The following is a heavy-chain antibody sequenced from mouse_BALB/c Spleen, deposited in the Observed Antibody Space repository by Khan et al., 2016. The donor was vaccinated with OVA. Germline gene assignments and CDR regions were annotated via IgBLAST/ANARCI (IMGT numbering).Heavy chain of an antibody. CDR1: GYSITSNYA. J-gene: IGHJ4*01. V-gene: IGHV3-2*02. D-gene: IGHD1-1*01. CDR3: TRGNYYGYAMDY. CDR2: ISYSGTT. Sequence: EVQLQESGPGLVKPSQSLSLTCTVTGYSITSNYAWNWIRQFPGNKLEWMGYISYSGTTSYNPSLKSRISITRDTSKNQFFLQLNAVTTEDTATYYGTRGNYYGYAMDYWGQGTSVTVSS.